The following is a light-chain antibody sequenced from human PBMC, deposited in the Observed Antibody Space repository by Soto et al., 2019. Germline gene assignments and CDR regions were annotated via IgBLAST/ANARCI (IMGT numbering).Light chain of an antibody. CDR3: KQALQSLT. V-gene: IGKV2-28*01. CDR1: ESLLYNNTCNY. CDR2: FVS. J-gene: IGKJ5*01. Sequence: EIVRTQSPLTLDVTPGEPAYISCSSSESLLYNNTCNYLDWYVQKPGQSPQLLIYFVSNRAPGVHDSFSGSGSGTDSTLKINRVEAEDVGTYYCKQALQSLTFGPGTRLEIK.